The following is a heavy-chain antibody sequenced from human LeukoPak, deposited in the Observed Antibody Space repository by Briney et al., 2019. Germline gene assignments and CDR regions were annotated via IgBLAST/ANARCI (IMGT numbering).Heavy chain of an antibody. CDR3: ARDIVVVPAAITYYYYMDV. D-gene: IGHD2-2*02. CDR2: IIPIFGTA. CDR1: GGTFSSYA. J-gene: IGHJ6*03. Sequence: SVKVSCKASGGTFSSYAISWVRRAPGQGHEWMGGIIPIFGTANYAQKFQGRVTITADESTSTAYMELSSLRSEDTAVYYCARDIVVVPAAITYYYYMDVWGKGTTVTVSS. V-gene: IGHV1-69*01.